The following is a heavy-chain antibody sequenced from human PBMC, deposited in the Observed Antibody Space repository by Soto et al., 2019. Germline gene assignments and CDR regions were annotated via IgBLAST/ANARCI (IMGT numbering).Heavy chain of an antibody. D-gene: IGHD3-22*01. Sequence: EVQLVESGGGLVQPGGSLRLSCAASGFTFSTYSVNWVRQAPGKGLEWVSYISSSSSPIYYADSVKGRFTISRDNAKNSVYLQMNSLRDEDTAVYYCARDGGGESSGSTHYYYYGMDVWGRGTPDTVSS. V-gene: IGHV3-48*02. J-gene: IGHJ6*02. CDR1: GFTFSTYS. CDR2: ISSSSSPI. CDR3: ARDGGGESSGSTHYYYYGMDV.